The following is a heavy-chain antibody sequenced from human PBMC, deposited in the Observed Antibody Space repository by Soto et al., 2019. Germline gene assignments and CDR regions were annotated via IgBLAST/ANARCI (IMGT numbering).Heavy chain of an antibody. V-gene: IGHV3-13*01. CDR1: GFTFSNYD. CDR3: VREGCSGMDV. CDR2: MGTTGDT. D-gene: IGHD2-15*01. J-gene: IGHJ6*02. Sequence: GGSLRLSCAASGFTFSNYDMHWVRQVTGKGLEWVSAMGTTGDTYYRDSVKGRFTISRDNAKNSLYLQMNSLRAGDTAVYQCVREGCSGMDVCGQWITVTVSS.